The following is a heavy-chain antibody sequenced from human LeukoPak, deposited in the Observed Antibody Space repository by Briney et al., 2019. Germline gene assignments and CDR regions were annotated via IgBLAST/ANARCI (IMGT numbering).Heavy chain of an antibody. CDR1: GHTFTGYY. D-gene: IGHD2-15*01. CDR2: INPNRGGT. CDR3: ASGGGSFGDV. V-gene: IGHV1-2*06. J-gene: IGHJ3*01. Sequence: ASVKVSXKISGHTFTGYYIHWVRQAPGQGLEWMGRINPNRGGTDFAQKFRGRVTMTRDDSINTGYMELSSLRSDDTAIYYCASGGGSFGDVWDRGTMVTVSS.